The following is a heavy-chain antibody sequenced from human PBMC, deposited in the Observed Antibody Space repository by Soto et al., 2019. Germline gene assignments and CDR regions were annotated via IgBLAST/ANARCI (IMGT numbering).Heavy chain of an antibody. CDR3: ARQFDSDTSRYYNAY. CDR2: IMPIFGSA. V-gene: IGHV1-69*13. J-gene: IGHJ4*02. D-gene: IGHD3-22*01. Sequence: SVKVSCKASGGTFSTYSISWVRQAPGQGLEWMGGIMPIFGSANYAQKFQGRVTITEDEYTRTVYMELSRLRSEDTAVYYCARQFDSDTSRYYNAYWGQGTLVTVSS. CDR1: GGTFSTYS.